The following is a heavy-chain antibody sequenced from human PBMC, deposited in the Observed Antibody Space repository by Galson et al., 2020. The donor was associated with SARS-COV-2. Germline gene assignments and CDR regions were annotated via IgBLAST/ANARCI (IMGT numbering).Heavy chain of an antibody. J-gene: IGHJ5*02. CDR1: GYTFTSYD. D-gene: IGHD3-22*01. Sequence: ASVKVSCKASGYTFTSYDINWVRQATGQGLEWMGWMNTNSGNTGYAQKFQGRVTMTRNTSISTAYMELSSLRSEDTAVYYCAREMSGYYDSSGYYYHNWFDPWGQGTLVTVSS. V-gene: IGHV1-8*01. CDR3: AREMSGYYDSSGYYYHNWFDP. CDR2: MNTNSGNT.